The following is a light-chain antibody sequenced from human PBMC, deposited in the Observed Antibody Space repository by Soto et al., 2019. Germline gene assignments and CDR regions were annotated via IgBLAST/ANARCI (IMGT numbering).Light chain of an antibody. CDR3: HTWGTGILL. Sequence: QPVLTQSPSVSACLGDSVKLACALSSENSKYAIAWHQQQPEKVPRFLMKINNGGSHLKGYGVPDRFSGSSSGAERYLSISSLQYEDEADYYCHTWGTGILLFGGGTKLTVL. V-gene: IGLV4-69*01. J-gene: IGLJ3*02. CDR1: SENSKYA. CDR2: INNGGSH.